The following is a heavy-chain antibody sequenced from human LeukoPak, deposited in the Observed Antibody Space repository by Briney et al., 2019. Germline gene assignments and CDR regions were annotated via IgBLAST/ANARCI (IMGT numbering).Heavy chain of an antibody. J-gene: IGHJ4*02. CDR1: GFSFGTYS. CDR3: ARGLDSTSIDY. D-gene: IGHD2/OR15-2a*01. CDR2: ISSTSANI. Sequence: GGCLRLSCAASGFSFGTYSMTWVRQAPGKGLECVSFISSTSANIYYVDSVKGRFTISRDNAKNSLYLQMNSLRVEDMAVYYCARGLDSTSIDYWGQGTLVTVSS. V-gene: IGHV3-21*01.